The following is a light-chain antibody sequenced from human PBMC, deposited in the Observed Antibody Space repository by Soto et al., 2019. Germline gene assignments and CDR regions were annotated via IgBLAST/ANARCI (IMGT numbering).Light chain of an antibody. CDR3: QSYDSSLSGSVV. CDR1: SSNIGAGFD. CDR2: ANS. J-gene: IGLJ2*01. V-gene: IGLV1-40*01. Sequence: QSVLTQPPSVSGAPGQRVTISCTGSSSNIGAGFDVHWYHQIAGTAPKLLIYANSHRPSGVPDRFSGSQSGTSASLAITGLQAEDEADYYCQSYDSSLSGSVVFGGGTKVTVL.